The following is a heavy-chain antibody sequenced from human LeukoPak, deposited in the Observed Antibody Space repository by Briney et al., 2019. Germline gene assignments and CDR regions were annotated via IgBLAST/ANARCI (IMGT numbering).Heavy chain of an antibody. Sequence: GGSLRFSCAASGFTFSSYAMSWVRQAPGKGLEWVSAISGSGGSTYYADSVKGRFTISRDNSKNTLYLQMNSLRAEDTAVYYCAKFGSMVRGVKFDPWGQGTLVTVSS. V-gene: IGHV3-23*01. CDR3: AKFGSMVRGVKFDP. CDR2: ISGSGGST. J-gene: IGHJ5*02. D-gene: IGHD3-10*01. CDR1: GFTFSSYA.